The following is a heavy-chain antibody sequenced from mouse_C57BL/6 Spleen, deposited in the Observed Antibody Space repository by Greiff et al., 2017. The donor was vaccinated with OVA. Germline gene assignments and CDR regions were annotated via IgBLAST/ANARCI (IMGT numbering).Heavy chain of an antibody. V-gene: IGHV1-82*01. CDR3: ARGPNWDGDYAMDY. CDR2: IYPGDGDT. D-gene: IGHD4-1*02. J-gene: IGHJ4*01. Sequence: VKLQESGPELVKPGASVKISCKASGYAFSSSWMNWVKQRPGKGLEWIGRIYPGDGDTNYNGKFKGKATLTADKSSSTAYMQLSSLTSEDSAVYFCARGPNWDGDYAMDYWGQGTSVTVSS. CDR1: GYAFSSSW.